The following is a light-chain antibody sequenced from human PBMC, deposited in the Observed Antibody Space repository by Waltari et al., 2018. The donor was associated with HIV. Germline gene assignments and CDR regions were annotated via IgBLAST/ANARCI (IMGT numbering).Light chain of an antibody. Sequence: DIVMTQSPLSLPVTPGEPASISCRSSQSLLHSNGYNYLDWYLKMPGQAPQLLLYLGSSRVSGSPDRFSGSGAGTDFTLKISRVEAKDVGVYYCMQALQSPSTFGLGTRLEIK. CDR3: MQALQSPST. V-gene: IGKV2-28*01. CDR1: QSLLHSNGYNY. CDR2: LGS. J-gene: IGKJ5*01.